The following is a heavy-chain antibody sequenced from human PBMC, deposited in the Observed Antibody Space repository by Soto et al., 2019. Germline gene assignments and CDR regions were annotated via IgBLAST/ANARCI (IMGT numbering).Heavy chain of an antibody. CDR2: IFYSGST. CDR1: GASISNGDYY. Sequence: QVQLQESGPGLVNPSQTLSLTCTVSGASISNGDYYRSWVRQHPGRGLEWIGFIFYSGSTYYNPSLKSRLIISVDTSKNQFSLNLSSVTAADTAVYYCAREPLKYYAMDVWGQGTTVAV. CDR3: AREPLKYYAMDV. J-gene: IGHJ6*02. V-gene: IGHV4-31*03.